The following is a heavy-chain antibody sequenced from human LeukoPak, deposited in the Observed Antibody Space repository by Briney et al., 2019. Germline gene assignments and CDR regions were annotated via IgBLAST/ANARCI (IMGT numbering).Heavy chain of an antibody. CDR2: ISGSGGST. Sequence: PGGSLRLSCAASGFTFLSYAMSWVRQAPGKGLEWVSGISGSGGSTYYADSLKGRFTISRHNSKEILYLQMNSLRAEDAAVYYCGRARSYVFWSFRDVWGKGTTVTVSS. V-gene: IGHV3-23*01. J-gene: IGHJ6*03. D-gene: IGHD3-3*01. CDR1: GFTFLSYA. CDR3: GRARSYVFWSFRDV.